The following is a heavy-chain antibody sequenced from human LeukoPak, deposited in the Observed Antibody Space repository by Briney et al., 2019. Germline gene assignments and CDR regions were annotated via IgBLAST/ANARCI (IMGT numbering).Heavy chain of an antibody. V-gene: IGHV3-7*01. Sequence: PGGSLRLSCVVSGFTFSSYWMSWVRQAPGKGLEWVANIKQDGSEKYYVDSVKGRFTISRDNAKNSLYLQMNSMRAEDTAVYYCARDLSELPFDYWGQGTLVTVSS. J-gene: IGHJ4*02. D-gene: IGHD1-7*01. CDR1: GFTFSSYW. CDR2: IKQDGSEK. CDR3: ARDLSELPFDY.